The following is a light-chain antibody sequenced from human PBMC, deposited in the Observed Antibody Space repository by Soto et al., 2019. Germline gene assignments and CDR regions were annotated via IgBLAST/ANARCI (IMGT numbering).Light chain of an antibody. CDR3: SSYISASTSVV. CDR2: EVS. V-gene: IGLV2-14*01. CDR1: SSDVGGHNY. Sequence: QSALTQPASVSGSPGQSITISCTGTSSDVGGHNYVSWYQHHPGKAPKLMIYEVSNRPSGVSNRFSGSKSGNTASLTISGLQAEDEADYYCSSYISASTSVVFGGGTKVTVL. J-gene: IGLJ2*01.